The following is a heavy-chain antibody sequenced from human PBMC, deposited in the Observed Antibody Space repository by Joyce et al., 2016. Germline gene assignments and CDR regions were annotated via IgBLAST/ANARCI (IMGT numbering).Heavy chain of an antibody. J-gene: IGHJ5*02. CDR3: ARTSYSNYINWFDP. V-gene: IGHV5-51*01. Sequence: EVQLVQSGAEVKKPGESLKISCKGSGYSFTSYWIGWVRQMPGKGLEWIGIIYTGDSETRYSPSFQGQVTISASKSISTAYLQWSSLKASDTAMYYCARTSYSNYINWFDPWGQGTLVTVSS. D-gene: IGHD4-11*01. CDR2: IYTGDSET. CDR1: GYSFTSYW.